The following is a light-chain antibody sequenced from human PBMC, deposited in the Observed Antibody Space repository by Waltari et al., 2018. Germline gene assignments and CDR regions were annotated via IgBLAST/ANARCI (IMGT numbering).Light chain of an antibody. Sequence: DIVMTQSPASLAVSLGERATIHGKSSQSVLSSSNNKIYLGWYPQKPGQPPMLLISWASTRESGVPDRFSGSGSGTDFTLTISSLQAEDVAVYYCQQCYSFPYTFGQGTKLEIK. CDR1: QSVLSSSNNKIY. V-gene: IGKV4-1*01. CDR2: WAS. J-gene: IGKJ2*01. CDR3: QQCYSFPYT.